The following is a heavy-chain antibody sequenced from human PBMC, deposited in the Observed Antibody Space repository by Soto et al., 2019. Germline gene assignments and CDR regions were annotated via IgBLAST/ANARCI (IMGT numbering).Heavy chain of an antibody. Sequence: GASVKVSCKTSGYTFRSYGISWVRQAPGQGLEWMGWISAYNGNTNYAQKFQGRVTMTTDTSTSTVYPEVRSLRSDDTAVYYCARDTHYDILTGYYSNDASDIWGQGTMVTVS. J-gene: IGHJ3*02. CDR3: ARDTHYDILTGYYSNDASDI. CDR2: ISAYNGNT. V-gene: IGHV1-18*01. D-gene: IGHD3-9*01. CDR1: GYTFRSYG.